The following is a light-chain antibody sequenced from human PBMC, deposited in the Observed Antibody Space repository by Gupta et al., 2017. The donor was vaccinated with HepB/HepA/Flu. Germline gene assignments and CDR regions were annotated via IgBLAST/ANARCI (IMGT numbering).Light chain of an antibody. CDR3: SSYTTSSTYV. CDR1: SSDIGSYSR. Sequence: QSALTQPPSASGSPGQSVTISCTGTSSDIGSYSRVSWYQQSPGTAPKLIIYEVDNRPSGVPDRFSGSKAGNTASLTISGLQTEDEADYYCSSYTTSSTYVFGSGTKVTVL. CDR2: EVD. V-gene: IGLV2-18*02. J-gene: IGLJ1*01.